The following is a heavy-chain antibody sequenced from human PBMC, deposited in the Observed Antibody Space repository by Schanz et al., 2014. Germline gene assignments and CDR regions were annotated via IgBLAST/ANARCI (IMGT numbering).Heavy chain of an antibody. Sequence: QVHLVQSGAEMKKSGSSVKVSCKASGGTFSGFALSWVRQAPGQGLEWMGWIIPVFGTPKYAQRFQNRLTISADDSTSTVYMELSGLRSEDTAVYFCAKAIYTLSIRTDAFHVWGQGTLVSVSS. J-gene: IGHJ3*01. CDR3: AKAIYTLSIRTDAFHV. CDR2: IIPVFGTP. CDR1: GGTFSGFA. V-gene: IGHV1-69*01. D-gene: IGHD3-16*01.